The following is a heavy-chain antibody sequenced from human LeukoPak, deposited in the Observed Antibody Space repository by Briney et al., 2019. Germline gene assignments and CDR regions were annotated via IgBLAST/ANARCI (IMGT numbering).Heavy chain of an antibody. Sequence: SETLSXXXTVSGGSXXXXXXXXGWVXQPXXXXXXXXGSIYYSGXTYYNPXXXXXXXISXDTSKNQFSLRLSSVTAAXTAIYYCARTNDIAAAGAFDLWGQGTLVTVSS. J-gene: IGHJ3*01. CDR3: ARTNDIAAAGAFDL. CDR2: IYYSGXT. CDR1: GGSXXXXXXX. D-gene: IGHD6-13*01. V-gene: IGHV4-39*01.